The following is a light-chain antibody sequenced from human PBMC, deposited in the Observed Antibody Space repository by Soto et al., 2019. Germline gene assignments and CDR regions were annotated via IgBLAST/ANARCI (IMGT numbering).Light chain of an antibody. CDR2: RNN. CDR1: SSNIGSNS. Sequence: QSVLTQPPSASGTPGQRVTISCSGSSSNIGSNSVYWYQQFPGTAPKLLIYRNNQRPSGVPDRFSGSKSVTSASLAISGLRSEDEADYYCAAWDDSLSGLYVFGTGTKVTVL. V-gene: IGLV1-47*01. J-gene: IGLJ1*01. CDR3: AAWDDSLSGLYV.